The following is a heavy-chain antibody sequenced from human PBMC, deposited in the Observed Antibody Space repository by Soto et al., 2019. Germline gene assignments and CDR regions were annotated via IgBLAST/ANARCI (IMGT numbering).Heavy chain of an antibody. J-gene: IGHJ4*02. CDR1: GYIFNDYY. CDR2: IKPNSGDT. Sequence: QVQLVQSGAEVKKPGASVKVSCKASGYIFNDYYMHWVRQAPGQGLEWMGWIKPNSGDTKYAQKFQDRVTMTRDTSISTAYMELSRLRSDDTTVYYCLRGEDRGEHFDIWGQGTLVIVSS. D-gene: IGHD2-15*01. V-gene: IGHV1-2*02. CDR3: LRGEDRGEHFDI.